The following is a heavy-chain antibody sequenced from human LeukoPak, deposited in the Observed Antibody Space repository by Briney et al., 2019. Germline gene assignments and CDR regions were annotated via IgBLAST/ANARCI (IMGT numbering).Heavy chain of an antibody. Sequence: ASVKVSCKASGYTFTSYGISWVRQAPGQGLEWMGWISAYNGNTNYAQKLQGRVTMTTDTSASTAYMELRSLRSDDTAVYYCARDSLYPYDFWSAYWRGSSAFDYWGQGTLVTVSS. CDR3: ARDSLYPYDFWSAYWRGSSAFDY. V-gene: IGHV1-18*01. CDR1: GYTFTSYG. J-gene: IGHJ4*02. D-gene: IGHD3-3*01. CDR2: ISAYNGNT.